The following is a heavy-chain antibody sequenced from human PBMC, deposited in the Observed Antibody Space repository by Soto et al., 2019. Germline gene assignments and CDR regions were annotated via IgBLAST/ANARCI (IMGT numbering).Heavy chain of an antibody. Sequence: QVQLVQSGAEVKKPGASVKVSCKASGYTFSSYGISWVRQAPGQGLEWMGWISGYSGHTYYAQKFQGRVTMTTDTSTNTVYMELRILRSDDTAVYYCAREWDNKSEHSSGWYDDFWGQGTLVTVSS. CDR2: ISGYSGHT. D-gene: IGHD6-19*01. CDR1: GYTFSSYG. CDR3: AREWDNKSEHSSGWYDDF. V-gene: IGHV1-18*01. J-gene: IGHJ4*02.